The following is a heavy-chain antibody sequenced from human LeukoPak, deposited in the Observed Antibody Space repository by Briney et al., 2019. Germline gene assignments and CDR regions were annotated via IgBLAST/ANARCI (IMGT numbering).Heavy chain of an antibody. CDR1: GFTFSSYS. Sequence: GGSLRLSCAASGFTFSSYSMNWVRQAPGKGLEWVSSISSSSSYIYYADSVRGRFTISRDNSKNTLYLQMNSLRAEDTAVYYCARDGEIAAVGYYYYYYMDVWGKGTTVTVSS. V-gene: IGHV3-21*01. J-gene: IGHJ6*03. CDR2: ISSSSSYI. CDR3: ARDGEIAAVGYYYYYYMDV. D-gene: IGHD6-13*01.